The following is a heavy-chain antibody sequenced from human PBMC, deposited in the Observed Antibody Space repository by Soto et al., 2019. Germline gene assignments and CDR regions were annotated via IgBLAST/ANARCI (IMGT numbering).Heavy chain of an antibody. D-gene: IGHD6-19*01. CDR3: ARAGSGFLTVLY. CDR1: GYTFSTYA. J-gene: IGHJ4*02. CDR2: ISAYSGDT. Sequence: QVQLVQSGAEVKKPGASVKVSCKGSGYTFSTYAIAWVRQAPGQGLEWMAWISAYSGDTNYAPKVQGRATLTTDTSTATAYSELRSLTCADSAVYYCARAGSGFLTVLYWGQGTLVTVSS. V-gene: IGHV1-18*01.